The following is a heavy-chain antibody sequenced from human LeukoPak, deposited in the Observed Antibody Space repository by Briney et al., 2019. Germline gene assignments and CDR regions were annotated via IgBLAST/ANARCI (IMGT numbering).Heavy chain of an antibody. V-gene: IGHV3-23*01. CDR2: IDYAGGST. J-gene: IGHJ4*02. Sequence: GGSLRLSCAASGFTFNNYVMSWVRQAPGRGLEWVSGIDYAGGSTNYADSVQGRFTVSRDNAENTLYLQMNSLRVEDTAVYYCVRSAFHAGSGNYYDYWGQGTLVTVSS. CDR1: GFTFNNYV. CDR3: VRSAFHAGSGNYYDY. D-gene: IGHD3-22*01.